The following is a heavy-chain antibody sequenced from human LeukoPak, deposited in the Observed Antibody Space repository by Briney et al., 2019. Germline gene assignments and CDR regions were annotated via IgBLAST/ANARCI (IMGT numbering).Heavy chain of an antibody. CDR1: GGSIRSSSYY. V-gene: IGHV4-39*01. CDR3: ARHSRGRFDP. Sequence: SETLSLTCTVSGGSIRSSSYYWGWIRQPPGKGLEWIGSIYYSGSTYYNPSLKSRVTISVDTSKNQFSLKLSSVTAADTAVYYCARHSRGRFDPWGQGTLVAVSS. CDR2: IYYSGST. D-gene: IGHD3-16*01. J-gene: IGHJ5*02.